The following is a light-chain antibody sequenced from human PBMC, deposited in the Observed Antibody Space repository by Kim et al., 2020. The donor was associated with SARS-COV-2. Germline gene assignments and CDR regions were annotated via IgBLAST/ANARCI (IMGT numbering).Light chain of an antibody. CDR3: ASFTTTFVWV. Sequence: QSSLTQPASVSGSPGQSITISCTGTSSDVGAYDYVSWYQHHPGTAPKVMIYHVTKRPSGVSNRFSGSKSGNTASLTISGLQSEDEADYYCASFTTTFVWVFGGGTKLTVL. J-gene: IGLJ3*02. CDR1: SSDVGAYDY. CDR2: HVT. V-gene: IGLV2-14*03.